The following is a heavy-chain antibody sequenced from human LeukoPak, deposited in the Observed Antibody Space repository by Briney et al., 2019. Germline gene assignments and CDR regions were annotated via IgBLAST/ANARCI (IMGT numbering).Heavy chain of an antibody. V-gene: IGHV3-30*18. J-gene: IGHJ3*02. CDR2: ISYDGSNK. CDR1: GFTFSSYG. Sequence: GGSLRLSCAASGFTFSSYGMHWVRQAPGKGLEWVAVISYDGSNKYYADSVKGRFTISRDNSKNTLYLQMNSLRAEDTAVYHCAKWFVSFDIWGQGAMVTVSS. D-gene: IGHD2-21*01. CDR3: AKWFVSFDI.